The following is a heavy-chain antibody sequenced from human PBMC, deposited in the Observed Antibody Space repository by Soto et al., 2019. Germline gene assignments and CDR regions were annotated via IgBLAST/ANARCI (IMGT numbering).Heavy chain of an antibody. CDR3: ATRTGDY. J-gene: IGHJ4*02. CDR1: GFTFSSYG. D-gene: IGHD2-8*02. Sequence: QVQLVESGGGVVQPGRSLRLSCAASGFTFSSYGMHWVRQAPGKGLEWVAVISYDGSNKYYADSVKGRFTISRDNSKNTLYLQMTSLRAEDTAVYYCATRTGDYWGQGTLVTVSS. CDR2: ISYDGSNK. V-gene: IGHV3-30*03.